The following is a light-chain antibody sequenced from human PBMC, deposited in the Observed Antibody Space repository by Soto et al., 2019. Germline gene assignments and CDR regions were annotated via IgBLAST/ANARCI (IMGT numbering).Light chain of an antibody. J-gene: IGKJ4*01. Sequence: EIVMTQSPATLSVSPGDRATLSCRASQSVINKLAWYQQKPGQTPRLLIYGASTRATGVAARFSGSGSGTEFTLSISSLQSEDFAIYYCQQYNDWPLTFGGGTTVEIK. CDR2: GAS. CDR3: QQYNDWPLT. CDR1: QSVINK. V-gene: IGKV3-15*01.